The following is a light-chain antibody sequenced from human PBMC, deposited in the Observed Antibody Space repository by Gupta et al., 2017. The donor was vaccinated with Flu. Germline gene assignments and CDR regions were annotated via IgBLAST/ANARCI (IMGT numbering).Light chain of an antibody. V-gene: IGKV3-11*01. CDR3: RQRGTGPPYT. CDR1: ESISTY. Sequence: EIVLTPSPATLSLSPGESATLSCRASESISTYLAWYQQKPGQIPRLLIFDASKRATGVPFRFSGSGSGTDFTLTINSLEPEDFAVYYCRQRGTGPPYTFGQGTKVEIK. CDR2: DAS. J-gene: IGKJ2*01.